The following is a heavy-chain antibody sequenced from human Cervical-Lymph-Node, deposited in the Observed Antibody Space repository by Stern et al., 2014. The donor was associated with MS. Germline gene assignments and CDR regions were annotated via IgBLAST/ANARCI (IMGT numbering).Heavy chain of an antibody. CDR3: ARHKGSGLRNFDY. Sequence: QVQLQESGPGLVKPSETLSLTCTVSGGSISSSSYYWGWIRQPPGKGLEWIEIIYYSGSTYYNPSLKSRVTISVDTSKTQSSLKLSSVTAADTAVYYCARHKGSGLRNFDYWGQGTLVTVSS. J-gene: IGHJ4*02. V-gene: IGHV4-39*01. CDR1: GGSISSSSYY. CDR2: IYYSGST. D-gene: IGHD6-19*01.